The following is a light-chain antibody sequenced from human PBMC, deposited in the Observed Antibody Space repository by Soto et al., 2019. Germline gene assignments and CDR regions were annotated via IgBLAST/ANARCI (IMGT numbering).Light chain of an antibody. CDR2: STS. Sequence: EIVFTQSPYTLSLSPGERATLSCRASQRISISYLAWYQQQPGQAPRLLIHSTSTRATGIPDRFSGSGSGTDFTLTISKLEPGDFAVYYCQQYGGSSWTFGQGTKVDIK. J-gene: IGKJ1*01. CDR1: QRISISY. V-gene: IGKV3-20*01. CDR3: QQYGGSSWT.